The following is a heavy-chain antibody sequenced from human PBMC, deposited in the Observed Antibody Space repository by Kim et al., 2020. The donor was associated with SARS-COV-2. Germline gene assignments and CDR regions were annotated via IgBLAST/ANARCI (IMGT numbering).Heavy chain of an antibody. D-gene: IGHD5-18*01. J-gene: IGHJ5*02. V-gene: IGHV7-4-1*02. Sequence: ASVKVSCKASGYTFTSYAMNWVRQAPGQGLEWMGWINTNTGNPTYAQGFTGRFVFSLDNSVSTAYLQISSLKAEDTAVYYCARDRSSSGLNWFDPWGQGTLVTVSS. CDR3: ARDRSSSGLNWFDP. CDR2: INTNTGNP. CDR1: GYTFTSYA.